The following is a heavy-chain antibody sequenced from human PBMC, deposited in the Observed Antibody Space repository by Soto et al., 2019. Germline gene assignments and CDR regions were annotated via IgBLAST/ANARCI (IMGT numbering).Heavy chain of an antibody. CDR3: ARVMAKRVDY. CDR1: GGTFSSQA. J-gene: IGHJ4*02. Sequence: QVQLVQSGAEVKKPGSSVKVSCKASGGTFSSQAITWVRQAPGQGLEWMGGIIPIFNRANYAQKFQGRVTITADESTSTSYMELSSLRSEDTAVYDCARVMAKRVDYWGQGTLVTVSS. CDR2: IIPIFNRA. V-gene: IGHV1-69*01. D-gene: IGHD3-10*01.